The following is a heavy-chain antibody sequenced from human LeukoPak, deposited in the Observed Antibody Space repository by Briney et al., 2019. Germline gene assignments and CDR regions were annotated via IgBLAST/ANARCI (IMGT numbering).Heavy chain of an antibody. D-gene: IGHD3-22*01. Sequence: SETLSLTCTVSGGSISSGSYYWSWIRQPPGKGLEWIVYIYYSGSTNYNPSPKRRATISVDTSNNQFSLKLSSVAAADAAVYYCARALAGYYYDSSGYYSPPGFDYWGQGTLVTVSS. CDR3: ARALAGYYYDSSGYYSPPGFDY. V-gene: IGHV4-61*01. CDR2: IYYSGST. CDR1: GGSISSGSYY. J-gene: IGHJ4*02.